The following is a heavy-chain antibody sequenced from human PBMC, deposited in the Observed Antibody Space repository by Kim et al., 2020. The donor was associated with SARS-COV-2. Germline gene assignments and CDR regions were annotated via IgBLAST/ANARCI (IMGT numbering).Heavy chain of an antibody. CDR1: GGSISSYY. D-gene: IGHD6-13*01. CDR3: ARLIAAAVTGMDV. V-gene: IGHV4-59*13. J-gene: IGHJ6*02. CDR2: IYYSGST. Sequence: SETLSLTCTVSGGSISSYYWSWIRQPPGKGLEWIGYIYYSGSTNYNPSLKSRVTISVDTSKNQFSLKLSSVTAADTAVYYCARLIAAAVTGMDVWGQGTTVTVSS.